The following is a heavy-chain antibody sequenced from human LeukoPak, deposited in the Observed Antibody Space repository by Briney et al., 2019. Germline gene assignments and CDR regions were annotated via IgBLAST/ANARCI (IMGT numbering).Heavy chain of an antibody. CDR2: IYTGGST. CDR1: GGSISNYY. Sequence: SETLSLTCTVSGGSISNYYWSWIRQPAGKGLEWIGRIYTGGSTNYNPSLKSRVTMSVDTSKNQFSLKLSFVTAADTAVYYCARGMVGSSWYGFVFDYWGQGTLVTVSS. J-gene: IGHJ4*02. V-gene: IGHV4-4*07. CDR3: ARGMVGSSWYGFVFDY. D-gene: IGHD6-13*01.